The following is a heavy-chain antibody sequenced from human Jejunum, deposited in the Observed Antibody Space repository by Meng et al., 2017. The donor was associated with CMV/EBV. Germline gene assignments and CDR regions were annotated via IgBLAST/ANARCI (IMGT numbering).Heavy chain of an antibody. CDR2: ISHSGST. CDR1: GHISPCNYC. Sequence: GHISPCNYCWGWIRQPPGKGLEWIGCISHSGSTFFQPSLESRVTLSVDTSKNQFSLKLSSVAAADTAVYYCARSLAPTVSMYNWFDSWGQGTLVTVSS. CDR3: ARSLAPTVSMYNWFDS. J-gene: IGHJ5*01. V-gene: IGHV4-30-4*08. D-gene: IGHD4-17*01.